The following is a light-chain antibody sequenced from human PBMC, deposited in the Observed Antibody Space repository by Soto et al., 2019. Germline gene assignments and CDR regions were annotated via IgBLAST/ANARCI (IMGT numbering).Light chain of an antibody. CDR3: QQYDKWPLT. CDR2: GAS. J-gene: IGKJ5*01. V-gene: IGKV3D-15*01. Sequence: EIVMTQSPGTLSVSTGQGATLSCRASHSVDSNLAWYQQKPGQAPRLLIFGASTRPTGIPDRFSGSGSGTEFTLTISGLQSEDFAVYYCQQYDKWPLTFGGGTRLEIK. CDR1: HSVDSN.